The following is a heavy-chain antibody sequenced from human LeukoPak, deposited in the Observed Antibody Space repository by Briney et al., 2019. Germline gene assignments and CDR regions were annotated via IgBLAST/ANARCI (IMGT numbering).Heavy chain of an antibody. D-gene: IGHD3-3*01. V-gene: IGHV4-34*01. CDR1: GGSFSGYY. J-gene: IGHJ6*03. CDR3: ARVRLFGVVASTSNYYMAV. CDR2: INHSGST. Sequence: SETLSLTCAVYGGSFSGYYWSWIRQPPGKGLEWIGEINHSGSTNYNPSLKSRVTISVDTSKNQFSLKLSSVTAADTAVYYCARVRLFGVVASTSNYYMAVWGKGTTVTVSS.